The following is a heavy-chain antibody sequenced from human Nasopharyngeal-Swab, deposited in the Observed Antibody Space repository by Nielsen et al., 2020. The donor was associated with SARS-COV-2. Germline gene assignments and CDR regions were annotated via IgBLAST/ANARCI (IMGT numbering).Heavy chain of an antibody. Sequence: VRKAPGKGLEWVAVISYDGSNKYYADSVKGRFTISRDNSKNTLYLQMNSLRAEDTAVYYCARGRTTVVTGDAFDIWGQGTMVTVSS. J-gene: IGHJ3*02. CDR2: ISYDGSNK. V-gene: IGHV3-30*03. CDR3: ARGRTTVVTGDAFDI. D-gene: IGHD4-23*01.